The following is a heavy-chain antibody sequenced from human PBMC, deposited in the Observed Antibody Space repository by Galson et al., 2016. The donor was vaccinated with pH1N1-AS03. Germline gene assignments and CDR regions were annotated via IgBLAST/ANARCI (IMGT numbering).Heavy chain of an antibody. CDR2: TYRRSKWYN. Sequence: CAISGDSVSSNIDAWNWIRQSPSGGLKWLGRTYRRSKWYNDYAVSVKSRITINPDTSKNQFSLQLNSVTPEDTAVYYCARGRYSAFDIRGQGTMVTVSS. D-gene: IGHD1-1*01. CDR1: GDSVSSNIDA. J-gene: IGHJ3*02. CDR3: ARGRYSAFDI. V-gene: IGHV6-1*01.